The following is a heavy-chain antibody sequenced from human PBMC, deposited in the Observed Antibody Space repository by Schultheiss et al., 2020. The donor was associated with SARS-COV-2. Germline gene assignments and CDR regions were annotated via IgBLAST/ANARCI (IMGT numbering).Heavy chain of an antibody. J-gene: IGHJ5*02. D-gene: IGHD2-2*01. Sequence: GESLKISCKGSGYSFTSYWISWVRQMPGKGLEWMGRIDPSDSYTNYSPSFQGHVTISADKSISTAYLQWSSLKASDTAMYYCARDIVVVPAAPHNWFDPWGQGTLVTVSS. CDR1: GYSFTSYW. CDR3: ARDIVVVPAAPHNWFDP. V-gene: IGHV5-10-1*01. CDR2: IDPSDSYT.